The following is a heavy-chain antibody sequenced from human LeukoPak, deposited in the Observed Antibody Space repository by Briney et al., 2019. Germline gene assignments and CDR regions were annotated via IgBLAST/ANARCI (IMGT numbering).Heavy chain of an antibody. V-gene: IGHV4-61*01. CDR1: GGSISSRNYY. Sequence: TSQTLSLTCTVSGGSISSRNYYWSWIRQPPGKGLEWIGYIYYSGSTNYNPSLKSRVTISVDTSKNQFSLKLSSVTAADTAVYYCARDSGSWGQGTLVTVSS. J-gene: IGHJ4*02. CDR3: ARDSGS. D-gene: IGHD3-10*01. CDR2: IYYSGST.